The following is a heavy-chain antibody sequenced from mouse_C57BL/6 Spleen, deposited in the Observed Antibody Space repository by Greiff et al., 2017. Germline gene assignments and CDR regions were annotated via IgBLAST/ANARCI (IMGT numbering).Heavy chain of an antibody. J-gene: IGHJ3*01. V-gene: IGHV1-54*01. CDR3: ARSNDWFAY. Sequence: QVQLQQSGAELVRPGTSVKVSCKASGYAFTNYLIEWVKQRPGQGLEWIGVINPGSGGTNYNEKFKGKATLTADKSSSTAYMQLSSLTSEDSAVYFCARSNDWFAYWGQGTLVTVSA. CDR1: GYAFTNYL. D-gene: IGHD2-3*01. CDR2: INPGSGGT.